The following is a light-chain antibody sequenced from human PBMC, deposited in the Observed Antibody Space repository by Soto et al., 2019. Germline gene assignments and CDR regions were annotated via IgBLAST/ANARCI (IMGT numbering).Light chain of an antibody. CDR2: GAS. CDR1: ESVSSGY. J-gene: IGKJ5*01. CDR3: QQYGSSHT. Sequence: ENVLTQSPGTLSLSPGERATLSCRASESVSSGYLAWYQQRPGQAPRLLIYGASFRATGIPDRFSGSGSGTDFTLTISRLEPEDFAVYYCQQYGSSHTFGQGTRLEIK. V-gene: IGKV3-20*01.